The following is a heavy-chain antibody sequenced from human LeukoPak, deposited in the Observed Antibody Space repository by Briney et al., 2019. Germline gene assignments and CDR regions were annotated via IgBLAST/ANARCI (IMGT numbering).Heavy chain of an antibody. CDR3: ARGKPVYYDSSGYG. D-gene: IGHD3-22*01. CDR2: INPNSGGT. V-gene: IGHV1-2*02. J-gene: IGHJ4*02. CDR1: GGTFSSYA. Sequence: ASVKVSCKASGGTFSSYAISWVRQAPGQGLEWMGWINPNSGGTNYAQKFQGRVTMTRDTSISTAYMELSRLRSDDTAVYYCARGKPVYYDSSGYGWGQGTLVTVSS.